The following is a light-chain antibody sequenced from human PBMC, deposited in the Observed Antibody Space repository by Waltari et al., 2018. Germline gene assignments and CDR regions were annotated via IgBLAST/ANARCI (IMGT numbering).Light chain of an antibody. CDR3: CSYAGSFYV. CDR2: DVS. Sequence: QSALTQPRSVSGSPGQSVTISCTGTSSDVGGYNYVSWYQQHPGKAPKLMFCDVSKRPSGVPDRFSGSKAGNAASLTISGLQSEDEADYYCCSYAGSFYVFGTGTKVTVL. CDR1: SSDVGGYNY. J-gene: IGLJ1*01. V-gene: IGLV2-11*01.